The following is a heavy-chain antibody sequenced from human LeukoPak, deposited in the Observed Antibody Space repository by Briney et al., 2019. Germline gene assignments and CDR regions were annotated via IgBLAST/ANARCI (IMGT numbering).Heavy chain of an antibody. V-gene: IGHV3-21*01. D-gene: IGHD6-13*01. CDR3: AREGIAAAGTGY. CDR1: GFTFSSYS. CDR2: ISSSSYI. Sequence: GGSLRLSCAASGFTFSSYSMNWVRQAPGMGLEWVSSISSSSYIYYADSVKGRFTISRDNAKNSLYLQMNSLRAEDTAVYYCAREGIAAAGTGYWGQGTLVTVSS. J-gene: IGHJ4*02.